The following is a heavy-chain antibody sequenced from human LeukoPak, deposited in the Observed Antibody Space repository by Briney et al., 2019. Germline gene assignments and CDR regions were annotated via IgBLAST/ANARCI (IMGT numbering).Heavy chain of an antibody. V-gene: IGHV1-18*01. D-gene: IGHD2-2*01. CDR3: ARDADCSSTSCYQNWFDP. CDR2: ISAYNGNT. Sequence: ASVKVSCKASGGTFSSYAINWVRQAPGQGLEWMGWISAYNGNTNYAQKLQGRVTMTTDTSTSTAYMELRSLRSDDTAVYYCARDADCSSTSCYQNWFDPWGQGTLVTVSS. J-gene: IGHJ5*02. CDR1: GGTFSSYA.